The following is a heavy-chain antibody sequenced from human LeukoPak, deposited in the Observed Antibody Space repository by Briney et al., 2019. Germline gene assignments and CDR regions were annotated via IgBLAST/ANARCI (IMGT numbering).Heavy chain of an antibody. J-gene: IGHJ6*03. CDR2: ISSSSSYI. D-gene: IGHD2-2*01. V-gene: IGHV3-21*01. Sequence: TGGSLRLSCAASGFTFSSYSMNWVRQAPGKGLEWVSSISSSSSYIYYADSVKGRFTISRDNAKNSLYLQMNSLRAEDTAVYYCATGEYQLLFEGYYYMDVWGKGTTVTVSS. CDR1: GFTFSSYS. CDR3: ATGEYQLLFEGYYYMDV.